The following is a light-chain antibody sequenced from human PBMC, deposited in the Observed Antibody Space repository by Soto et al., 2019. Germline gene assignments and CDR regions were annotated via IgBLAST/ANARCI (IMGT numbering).Light chain of an antibody. CDR3: HQYNAWPGT. CDR2: SGS. CDR1: QSIKSD. J-gene: IGKJ1*01. Sequence: EIVMTQSPVTLSVSPGERATLSCRASQSIKSDLALYQQKPGQAPRLLIRSGSSRAAGIPARFSGSGSGTEFTLTISSVQSEDVGVSYCHQYNAWPGTFGQGTKVEVK. V-gene: IGKV3-15*01.